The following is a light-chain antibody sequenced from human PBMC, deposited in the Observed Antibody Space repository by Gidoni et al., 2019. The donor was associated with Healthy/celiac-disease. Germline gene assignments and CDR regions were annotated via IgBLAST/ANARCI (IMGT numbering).Light chain of an antibody. V-gene: IGKV3-15*01. J-gene: IGKJ5*01. CDR1: QSVSSN. CDR3: QQYNNWPPIT. CDR2: GAS. Sequence: EIVLTQSPATLSVSPGERATLSCRASQSVSSNLAWYQQKPGQAPRLLIYGASTRATGIPARCSGSGSGTEFTLTISSLQSEDFAVYYCQQYNNWPPITCGQGTRLEIK.